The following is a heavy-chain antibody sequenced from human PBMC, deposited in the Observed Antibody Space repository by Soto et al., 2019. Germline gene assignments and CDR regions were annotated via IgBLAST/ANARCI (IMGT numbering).Heavy chain of an antibody. V-gene: IGHV3-66*01. CDR2: IYSGGST. CDR1: GFTVSSNY. Sequence: GSLRLSCAASGFTVSSNYMSWVRQAPGKGLEWVSVIYSGGSTYYADSVKGRFTISRDNSKNTLYLQMNSLRAEDTAVYYCARDLGTTVIYSIYWGQGTLVTVSS. J-gene: IGHJ4*02. CDR3: ARDLGTTVIYSIY. D-gene: IGHD4-17*01.